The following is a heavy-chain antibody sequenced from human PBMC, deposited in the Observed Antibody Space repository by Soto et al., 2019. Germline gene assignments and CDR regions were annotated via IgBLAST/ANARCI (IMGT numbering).Heavy chain of an antibody. J-gene: IGHJ4*02. CDR2: IYYSGST. CDR3: ARDRGILYSNYFDY. Sequence: QVQLQESGPGLVKPSQTLSLTCTVSGGSISSGGYYWSWIRQHPGKGLEWIGYIYYSGSTYYNPSPTSRVTXXVXTXXNQFSLKLSSVTAADTAVYYCARDRGILYSNYFDYWGQGTLVTVSS. V-gene: IGHV4-31*03. CDR1: GGSISSGGYY. D-gene: IGHD4-4*01.